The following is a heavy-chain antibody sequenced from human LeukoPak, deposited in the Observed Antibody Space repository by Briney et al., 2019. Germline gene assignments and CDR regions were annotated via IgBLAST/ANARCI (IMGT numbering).Heavy chain of an antibody. V-gene: IGHV1-69*13. D-gene: IGHD5-18*01. J-gene: IGHJ4*02. CDR1: GGTFSSYA. CDR2: VIPIFDAT. CDR3: ARGHRAAMITHFDY. Sequence: ASVKVSCKASGGTFSSYAISWVRQAPGQGLEWMGGVIPIFDATHYAQKFQGRVTITADDSTSTAYMELSSLRSEDTALYYCARGHRAAMITHFDYWGQGTLVTVSS.